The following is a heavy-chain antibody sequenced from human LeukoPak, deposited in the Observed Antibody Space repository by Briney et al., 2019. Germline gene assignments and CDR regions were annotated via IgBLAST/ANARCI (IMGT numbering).Heavy chain of an antibody. CDR1: GFTFSSYW. D-gene: IGHD3-3*01. Sequence: PGGSLRLSCAASGFTFSSYWMHWVRQAPGKGLVWVSRINSDGSSTSYADSVKGRFTISRDNAKNTLYLQMNSLRAEDTAVYYCASEYYDFWSGLRLSGATFDPWGQGTLVTVSS. J-gene: IGHJ5*02. CDR3: ASEYYDFWSGLRLSGATFDP. V-gene: IGHV3-74*01. CDR2: INSDGSST.